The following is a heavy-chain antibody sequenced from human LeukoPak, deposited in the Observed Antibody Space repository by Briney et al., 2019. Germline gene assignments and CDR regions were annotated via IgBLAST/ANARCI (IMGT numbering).Heavy chain of an antibody. CDR3: ARGRGSSWSGYYYYYGMDV. CDR1: GGSFSGYY. D-gene: IGHD6-13*01. CDR2: INHSGST. J-gene: IGHJ6*02. V-gene: IGHV4-34*01. Sequence: SETLSLTCAVYGGSFSGYYWSWIRQPPGKELEWIGEINHSGSTNYNPSLKSRVTISVDTSKNQFSLKLSSVTAADTAVYYCARGRGSSWSGYYYYYGMDVWGQGTTVTVSS.